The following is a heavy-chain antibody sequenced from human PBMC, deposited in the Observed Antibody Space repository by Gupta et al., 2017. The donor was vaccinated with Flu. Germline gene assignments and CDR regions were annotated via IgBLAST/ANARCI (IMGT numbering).Heavy chain of an antibody. CDR1: GFTFSNYG. D-gene: IGHD1-26*01. CDR2: ITDDGNTK. Sequence: QVQLVESGGCVVQPGRSRRLSCAASGFTFSNYGMHWVRQASGKGVEWVASITDDGNTKFYADSVKGRFTISKDNSKNTVYLQMNSLRPEDTAVYDGAKKVGPTVATDGMDVWGQGTTVTVSS. CDR3: AKKVGPTVATDGMDV. J-gene: IGHJ6*02. V-gene: IGHV3-30*18.